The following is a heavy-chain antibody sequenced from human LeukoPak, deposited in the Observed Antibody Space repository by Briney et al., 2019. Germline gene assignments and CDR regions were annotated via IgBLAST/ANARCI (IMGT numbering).Heavy chain of an antibody. Sequence: GRSLRLSCAASGFTFSSYAMHWVHQAPGKELEWVAVISYDGSNKYYADSVRGRFTISRDNSKNTLYLQMNSLRAEDTAVYYRARDRGYSSSWSPSYYFDYWGQGTLVTVSS. V-gene: IGHV3-30-3*01. CDR1: GFTFSSYA. D-gene: IGHD6-13*01. J-gene: IGHJ4*02. CDR2: ISYDGSNK. CDR3: ARDRGYSSSWSPSYYFDY.